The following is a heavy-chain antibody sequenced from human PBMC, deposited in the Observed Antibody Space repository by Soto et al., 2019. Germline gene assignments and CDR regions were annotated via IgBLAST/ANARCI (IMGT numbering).Heavy chain of an antibody. V-gene: IGHV3-33*01. J-gene: IGHJ4*02. CDR1: GFTFSSYG. CDR3: AREDGYSYEPEDY. CDR2: IWYDGSNK. D-gene: IGHD5-18*01. Sequence: QVQLVESGGGVVQPGRSLRLSCAASGFTFSSYGMHWVRQAPGKGLEWVAVIWYDGSNKYYADSVKGRFTISRDNSKNTLYLQMNSLRAEDTAVYYCAREDGYSYEPEDYWGQGTLVTVSS.